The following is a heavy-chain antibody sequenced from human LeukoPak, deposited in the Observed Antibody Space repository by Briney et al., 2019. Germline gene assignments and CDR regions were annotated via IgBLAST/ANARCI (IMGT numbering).Heavy chain of an antibody. Sequence: GGSLRLSCVVSGFTFSDYAMSWVRQAPGKGLEWVSAISGSGGSTYYADSVKGRFTISRDNSKNTLYLQMNSLRAEDTAVYYCAKGPFAVITLPYFDYWGQGTLITVSS. V-gene: IGHV3-23*01. CDR3: AKGPFAVITLPYFDY. CDR1: GFTFSDYA. D-gene: IGHD3-22*01. CDR2: ISGSGGST. J-gene: IGHJ4*02.